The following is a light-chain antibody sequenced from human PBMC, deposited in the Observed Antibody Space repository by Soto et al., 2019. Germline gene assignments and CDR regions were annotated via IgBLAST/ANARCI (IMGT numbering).Light chain of an antibody. CDR3: QQYNSYPRT. Sequence: DIQMTQSPSSVSASVGDRVTITCRASRVISNYLAWVQQKPGTAPKSLIYAASTLQTGVPARFSGSGSGTEFTLTISSLQPEDFATYYCQQYNSYPRTFGQGTKVEMK. V-gene: IGKV1-16*01. CDR2: AAS. J-gene: IGKJ1*01. CDR1: RVISNY.